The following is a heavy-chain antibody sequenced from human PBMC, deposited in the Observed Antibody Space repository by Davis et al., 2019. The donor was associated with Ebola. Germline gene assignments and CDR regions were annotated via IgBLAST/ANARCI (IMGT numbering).Heavy chain of an antibody. CDR2: IYHSGST. J-gene: IGHJ4*02. Sequence: PSETLSLTCTVSGASISSHYWSWIRQPPGKGLEWIGSIYHSGSTYYNPSLKSRVTISVDTSKNQFSLKLSSVTAADTAVYYCARRESSGYYGGYFDYWGQGTLVTVSS. CDR1: GASISSHY. D-gene: IGHD3-22*01. CDR3: ARRESSGYYGGYFDY. V-gene: IGHV4-38-2*02.